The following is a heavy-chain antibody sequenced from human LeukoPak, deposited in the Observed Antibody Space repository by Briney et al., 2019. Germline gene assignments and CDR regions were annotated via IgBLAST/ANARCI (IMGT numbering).Heavy chain of an antibody. J-gene: IGHJ4*02. D-gene: IGHD3-22*01. CDR1: GFTFNGYA. V-gene: IGHV3-30*02. CDR2: IWHDGNNK. CDR3: AHSYDFDSSGYHRPTAI. Sequence: PGGSLRLSCAASGFTFNGYAMHWVRQAPGKGLEWVAVIWHDGNNKYYADSVKGRFTISRDNSKNTVYLQMNSLRVDDTAMYYCAHSYDFDSSGYHRPTAIWGQGTQVTVSS.